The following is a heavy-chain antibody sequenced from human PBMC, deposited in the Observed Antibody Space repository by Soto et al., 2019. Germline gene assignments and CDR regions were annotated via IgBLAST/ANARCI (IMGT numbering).Heavy chain of an antibody. CDR1: GYTFTSYD. V-gene: IGHV1-8*01. Sequence: ASVKVSCKASGYTFTSYDINWVRQATGQGLEWMGWMNPNSGNTGYAQKFQGRVTMTRNTSISTAYMELSSLRSEDTAVYYCARLSATKILGAFDIWGQGKMVTVSS. CDR2: MNPNSGNT. J-gene: IGHJ3*02. D-gene: IGHD2-15*01. CDR3: ARLSATKILGAFDI.